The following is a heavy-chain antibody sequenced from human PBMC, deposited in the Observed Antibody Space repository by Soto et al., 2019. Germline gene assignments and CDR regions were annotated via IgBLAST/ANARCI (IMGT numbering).Heavy chain of an antibody. CDR3: ARAWGGVPDY. D-gene: IGHD3-16*01. V-gene: IGHV4-34*01. CDR2: INHSGST. J-gene: IGHJ4*02. CDR1: GGSFSGYY. Sequence: SETLSLTCAVYGGSFSGYYWSWIRQPPGKGLEWIGEINHSGSTNYNPSLKSRVTISVDTSKNQFSLKLSSVTAADTAVYYCARAWGGVPDYWSQGTLVTVSS.